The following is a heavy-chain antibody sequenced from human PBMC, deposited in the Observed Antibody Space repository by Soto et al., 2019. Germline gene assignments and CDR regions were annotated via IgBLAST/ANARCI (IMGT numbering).Heavy chain of an antibody. CDR2: ISGSGAAT. J-gene: IGHJ3*01. V-gene: IGHV3-23*01. CDR1: GFAFSNYA. CDR3: AKSRAGADAFDV. Sequence: EVQLLESGGGLVQPGGSLRLSCAASGFAFSNYAMSWVRQAPGKGLEWVSAISGSGAATYYADSVKGRFTISRDNSENRLYLQMNSLRAEDTALYNCAKSRAGADAFDVWGQGTMVTVSS.